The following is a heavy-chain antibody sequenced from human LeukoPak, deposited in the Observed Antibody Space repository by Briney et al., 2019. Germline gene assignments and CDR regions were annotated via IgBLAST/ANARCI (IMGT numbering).Heavy chain of an antibody. J-gene: IGHJ4*02. Sequence: GGSLRLSFAASGFTFSSYAMSSVRQAPGKGLEWVSAISGSGGSTYDADSVKGRFTISRDNSKNTLYLQMNSLRAEDTAVYYCAKAPGIRGGATFYFDYWGQGTLVTVSS. CDR2: ISGSGGST. V-gene: IGHV3-23*01. D-gene: IGHD1-26*01. CDR1: GFTFSSYA. CDR3: AKAPGIRGGATFYFDY.